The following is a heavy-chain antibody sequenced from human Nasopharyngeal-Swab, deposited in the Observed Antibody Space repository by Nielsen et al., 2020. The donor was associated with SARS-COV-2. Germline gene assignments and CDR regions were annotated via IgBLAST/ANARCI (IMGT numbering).Heavy chain of an antibody. CDR2: ISWNSGSI. J-gene: IGHJ6*03. V-gene: IGHV3-9*01. CDR1: GFTFDDYA. Sequence: SLKISCAASGFTFDDYAMHWVRQAPGKGLEWVSGISWNSGSIGYADSVKGRFTISRDNAKNSLYLQMNSLRAEDTAVYYCARVIWDCSSTSCTYYYYYYMDVWGKGTTVTVSS. D-gene: IGHD2-2*01. CDR3: ARVIWDCSSTSCTYYYYYYMDV.